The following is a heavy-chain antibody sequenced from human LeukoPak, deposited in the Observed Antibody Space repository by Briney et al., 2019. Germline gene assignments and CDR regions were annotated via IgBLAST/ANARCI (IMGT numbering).Heavy chain of an antibody. Sequence: GGSLRLSCAASGFTFSTYSMNWVRQAPGKGLECVSYISSRGDIYYADSVKGRFTISRDNAKNSLYLQMNSLRVEDTAVYYCARDGGWYGGGNFDYWGQGTLVTVSS. CDR1: GFTFSTYS. V-gene: IGHV3-21*05. CDR2: ISSRGDI. CDR3: ARDGGWYGGGNFDY. J-gene: IGHJ4*02. D-gene: IGHD6-19*01.